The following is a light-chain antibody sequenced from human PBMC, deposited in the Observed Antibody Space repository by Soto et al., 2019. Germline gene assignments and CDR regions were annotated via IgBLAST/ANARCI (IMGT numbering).Light chain of an antibody. CDR1: QSVSTRY. J-gene: IGKJ2*01. CDR3: HQFGSSPPAFT. Sequence: ESRLPQPPAPLPLPPGERATLPCRPSQSVSTRYLAWYQQKPGQAPRLLIYGASIRATGIPDRFSGSGSGTDFTLTISRLEPEDFAVYYCHQFGSSPPAFTFGQGTKLEI. V-gene: IGKV3-20*01. CDR2: GAS.